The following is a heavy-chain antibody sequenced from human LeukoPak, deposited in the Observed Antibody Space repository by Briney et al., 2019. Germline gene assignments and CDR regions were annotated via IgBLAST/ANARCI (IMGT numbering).Heavy chain of an antibody. CDR1: GFTFSSFG. D-gene: IGHD3-10*01. V-gene: IGHV3-33*01. CDR2: IWSDGTNK. J-gene: IGHJ4*02. CDR3: ARGRVYYGSGSPPPDY. Sequence: PGGSLTLSCAASGFTFSSFGMHWVRQTPGKGLEWVALIWSDGTNKHYADSVKGRFIISRDQSKKTVYLQMNSLRAEDTAVYYCARGRVYYGSGSPPPDYWGQGTLVTVSS.